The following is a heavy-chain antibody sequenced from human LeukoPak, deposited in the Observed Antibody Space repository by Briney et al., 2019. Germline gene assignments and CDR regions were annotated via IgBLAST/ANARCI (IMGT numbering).Heavy chain of an antibody. CDR2: MNPNSGNT. V-gene: IGHV1-8*01. Sequence: GASVTVSCKASGYTFTSYDINWVRQAPGQGLEWMGWMNPNSGNTGYAQKFQGRVTMTRNTSISTAYMALSSLRSEDTAVYYCARDNYYDSSGYGLWGQGTLVTVSS. D-gene: IGHD3-22*01. J-gene: IGHJ4*02. CDR1: GYTFTSYD. CDR3: ARDNYYDSSGYGL.